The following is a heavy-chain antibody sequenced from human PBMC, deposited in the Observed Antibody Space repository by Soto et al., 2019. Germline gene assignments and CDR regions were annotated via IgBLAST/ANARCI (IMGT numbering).Heavy chain of an antibody. CDR1: GYTFTIYY. V-gene: IGHV1-46*03. CDR2: INPSGGST. CDR3: ARDRTYPWGDYAPYGMDV. Sequence: VSVKVSCKASGYTFTIYYMHWVRQAPGQGLEWMGIINPSGGSTSCAQKFQGRVTMTRDTSTSTVYMELSSLRSEDTAVYYCARDRTYPWGDYAPYGMDVWGQGTTVTVSS. D-gene: IGHD4-17*01. J-gene: IGHJ6*02.